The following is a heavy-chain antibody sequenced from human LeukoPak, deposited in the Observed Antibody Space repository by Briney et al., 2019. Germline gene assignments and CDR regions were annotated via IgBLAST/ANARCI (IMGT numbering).Heavy chain of an antibody. CDR2: INAGNGNT. CDR1: GYTFTSYA. Sequence: GASVKVSCKASGYTFTSYAMHWERQAPGQRLEWMGWINAGNGNTKYSQKFQGRVTITRDTSASTAYMELSSLRSEDTAVYYCASLPTYYYDSPGYWGQGTLVTVSS. CDR3: ASLPTYYYDSPGY. J-gene: IGHJ4*02. D-gene: IGHD3-22*01. V-gene: IGHV1-3*01.